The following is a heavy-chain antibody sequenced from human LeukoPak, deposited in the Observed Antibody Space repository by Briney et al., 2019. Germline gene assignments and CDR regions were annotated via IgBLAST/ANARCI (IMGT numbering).Heavy chain of an antibody. V-gene: IGHV3-23*01. CDR2: ISGSGGAT. J-gene: IGHJ3*02. CDR1: GFTLTSYA. Sequence: GGSLRLSCAASGFTLTSYAMSWVRQSPGRGLEWVSGISGSGGATYYTDSVKGRFTISRDNSKNTLYLQMNSLRAEDTAVYYCARDPSGGSDIWGQGTMVTVSS. CDR3: ARDPSGGSDI. D-gene: IGHD2-15*01.